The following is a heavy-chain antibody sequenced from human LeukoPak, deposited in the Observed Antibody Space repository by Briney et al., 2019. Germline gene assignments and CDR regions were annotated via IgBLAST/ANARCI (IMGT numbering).Heavy chain of an antibody. Sequence: GASVKVSCKASGYTFTSYYMHWVRQAPGQGLEWMGIINPSGGSTSYAQKFQGRVTMTRDMSTSTVYMELSSLRSEDTAVYYCARVPYRNYYFDYWGQGTLVTVSS. CDR2: INPSGGST. J-gene: IGHJ4*02. CDR3: ARVPYRNYYFDY. CDR1: GYTFTSYY. V-gene: IGHV1-46*01. D-gene: IGHD4-11*01.